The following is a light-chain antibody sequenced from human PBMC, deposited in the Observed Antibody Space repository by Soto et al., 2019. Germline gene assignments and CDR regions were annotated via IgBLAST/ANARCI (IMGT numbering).Light chain of an antibody. CDR1: SGDVGAYNF. J-gene: IGLJ2*01. CDR3: SSYTSSSHVV. Sequence: QSALTQPASVSGSPGQSITISCAGSSGDVGAYNFVSWYQQHPGKAPKLMIYEVTSRPSGISRRFSGSKSANTASLTISGLHPEDEADYYCSSYTSSSHVVFGGGTKVTVL. V-gene: IGLV2-14*01. CDR2: EVT.